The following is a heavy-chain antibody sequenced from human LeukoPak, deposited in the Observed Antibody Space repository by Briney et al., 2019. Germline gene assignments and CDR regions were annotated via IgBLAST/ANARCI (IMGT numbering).Heavy chain of an antibody. CDR2: ISYDGSNK. CDR1: GFTFSSYG. D-gene: IGHD3-22*01. CDR3: AKDWYYYDSSGPFDY. V-gene: IGHV3-30*18. J-gene: IGHJ4*02. Sequence: PGGSLRLSCAASGFTFSSYGMHWVRQAPGKGLEWVAVISYDGSNKYYADSVKGRSTISRDNSKNTLYLQMNSLRAEDTAVYYCAKDWYYYDSSGPFDYWGQGTLVTVSS.